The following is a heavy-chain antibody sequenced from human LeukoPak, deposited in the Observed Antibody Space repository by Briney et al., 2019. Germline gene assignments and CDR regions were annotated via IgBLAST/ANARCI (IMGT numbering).Heavy chain of an antibody. D-gene: IGHD3-22*01. CDR2: VYASGST. V-gene: IGHV4-4*07. Sequence: SETLSLTCTVSGGSISSDYWSWIRQPAGKGLEWIGRVYASGSTSYNPSLKSRVTMSVDTSKNQFSLKLSSVTAADTAVYYCARGGYYYDSSGSNYYYYYMDVWGKGTTVTVSS. CDR1: GGSISSDY. J-gene: IGHJ6*03. CDR3: ARGGYYYDSSGSNYYYYYMDV.